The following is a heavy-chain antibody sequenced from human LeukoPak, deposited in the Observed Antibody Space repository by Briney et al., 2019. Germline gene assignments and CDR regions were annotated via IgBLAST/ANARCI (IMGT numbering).Heavy chain of an antibody. CDR2: ISTDGSST. Sequence: GGSLRLSCTASGFNFDDYVMSWVRQAPGKGLVWVSRISTDGSSTTYADSVKGRFTISRDNAKNTLYLEMNSLRAEDTAVYHCARDRYCTTTRCSDYWGQGTLVTVSS. CDR1: GFNFDDYV. V-gene: IGHV3-74*03. J-gene: IGHJ4*02. D-gene: IGHD2-2*01. CDR3: ARDRYCTTTRCSDY.